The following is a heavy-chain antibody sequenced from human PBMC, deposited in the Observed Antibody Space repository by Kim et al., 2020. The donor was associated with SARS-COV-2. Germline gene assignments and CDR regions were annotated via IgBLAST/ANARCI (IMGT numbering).Heavy chain of an antibody. CDR3: ARDQGNWNSNFDY. CDR1: GYTFTGYY. CDR2: INPNSGGT. Sequence: ASVKVSCKASGYTFTGYYMHWVRQAPGQGLEWMGRINPNSGGTNYAQKFQGRVTMTRDTSISTTYMELSRLRSDDTAVYYCARDQGNWNSNFDYWGQGTLVTVSS. V-gene: IGHV1-2*06. D-gene: IGHD1-7*01. J-gene: IGHJ4*02.